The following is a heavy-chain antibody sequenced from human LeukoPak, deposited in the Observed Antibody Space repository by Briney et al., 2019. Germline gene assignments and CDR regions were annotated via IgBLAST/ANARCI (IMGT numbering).Heavy chain of an antibody. D-gene: IGHD6-13*01. V-gene: IGHV3-7*01. CDR3: ARDQDSSSWPYFDY. Sequence: GGSLRLSFAASGFTFSSYWMSWVRQAPGKGLEWVANIKQDGSEKYYVDSVKGRFTISRDNAKNSLYLQMNSLRAEDTAVYYCARDQDSSSWPYFDYWGQGTLVTVSS. J-gene: IGHJ4*02. CDR2: IKQDGSEK. CDR1: GFTFSSYW.